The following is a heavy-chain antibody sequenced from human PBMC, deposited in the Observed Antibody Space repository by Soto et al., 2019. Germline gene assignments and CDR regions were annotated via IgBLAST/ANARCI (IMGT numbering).Heavy chain of an antibody. D-gene: IGHD5-18*01. CDR3: ARHPGTAMVIGL. Sequence: GESLKISCKGSGYGFTSYWISWVRQMPGKGLEWMGRIDPSDSYTNYSPSFQGHVTISADKSISTAYLQWSSLKASDTAMYYCARHPGTAMVIGLWGQGTLVTVSS. CDR2: IDPSDSYT. J-gene: IGHJ4*02. CDR1: GYGFTSYW. V-gene: IGHV5-10-1*01.